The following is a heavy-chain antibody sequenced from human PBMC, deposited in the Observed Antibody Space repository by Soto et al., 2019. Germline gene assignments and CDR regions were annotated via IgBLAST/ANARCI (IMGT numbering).Heavy chain of an antibody. V-gene: IGHV3-53*01. J-gene: IGHJ6*02. CDR3: ARELMRYRYYYGMDV. D-gene: IGHD3-16*02. CDR2: IYSGGST. Sequence: QPGGSLRLSCAASGFTVSSNYMSWVRQAPGKGLEWVSVIYSGGSTYYADSVKGRFTISRDNSKNTLYLQMNSLRAEDTAVHYCARELMRYRYYYGMDVWGQGTTVTVSS. CDR1: GFTVSSNY.